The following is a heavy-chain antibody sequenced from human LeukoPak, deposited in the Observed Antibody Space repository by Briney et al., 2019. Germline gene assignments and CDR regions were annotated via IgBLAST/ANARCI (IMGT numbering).Heavy chain of an antibody. CDR1: GGSISSYY. V-gene: IGHV4-59*01. J-gene: IGHJ4*02. CDR3: ARESGSYVGAYYFDY. D-gene: IGHD1-26*01. CDR2: IYYSGST. Sequence: KSSETLSLTCTVSGGSISSYYWSWIRQPPGKGLEWIGYIYYSGSTNYNPSLKSRVTISVDTSKNQLSLKLSSVTAADTAVYYCARESGSYVGAYYFDYWGQGILVTVSS.